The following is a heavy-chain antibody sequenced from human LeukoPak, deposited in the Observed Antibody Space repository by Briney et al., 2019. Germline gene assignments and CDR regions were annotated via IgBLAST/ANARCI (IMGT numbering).Heavy chain of an antibody. CDR1: GGSVSSGSNK. Sequence: SETLSLTCTVSGGSVSSGSNKWSCIRQPPGKGLEWIGDISYSGSASYNPSLRSRVTISVDTSTNQFSLTLGSVTAADTAVYYCAGAREYCIKSNCYEYFQEWGQGTLVTVSS. D-gene: IGHD2-2*01. J-gene: IGHJ1*01. CDR3: AGAREYCIKSNCYEYFQE. CDR2: ISYSGSA. V-gene: IGHV4-61*01.